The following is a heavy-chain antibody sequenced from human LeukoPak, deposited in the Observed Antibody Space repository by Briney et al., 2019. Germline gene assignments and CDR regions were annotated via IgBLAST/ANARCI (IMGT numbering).Heavy chain of an antibody. D-gene: IGHD5-12*01. CDR3: ATIVATINY. J-gene: IGHJ4*02. CDR1: GFTFSSCG. Sequence: PGGSLRLSCAASGFTFSSCGMHWVRQAPGKGLEWVAVISYDGSNKYYADSVKGRFTISRDNSKNTLYLQMNSLRAEDTAVYYCATIVATINYWGQGTLVTVSS. CDR2: ISYDGSNK. V-gene: IGHV3-30*03.